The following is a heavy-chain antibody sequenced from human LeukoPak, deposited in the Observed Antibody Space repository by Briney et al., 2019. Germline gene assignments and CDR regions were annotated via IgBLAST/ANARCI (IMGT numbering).Heavy chain of an antibody. CDR1: GFTFSSYG. CDR3: ARVYGGYGDYYFDY. V-gene: IGHV3-74*01. D-gene: IGHD4-17*01. J-gene: IGHJ4*02. CDR2: INDDGSST. Sequence: PGRSLRLSCAASGFTFSSYGMHWVRQAPGKGLVWVSRINDDGSSTTYADSVKGRFTISRDNAKNTLSLQMNSLRAEDTAVYYCARVYGGYGDYYFDYWGQGTLVTVSS.